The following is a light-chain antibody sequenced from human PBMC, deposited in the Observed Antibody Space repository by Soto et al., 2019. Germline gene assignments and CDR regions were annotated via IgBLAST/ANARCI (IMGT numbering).Light chain of an antibody. CDR3: QQRNIWPPVT. Sequence: IVMTQSPATLSVSPGDSASLSCRASPSVSNYLAWYQQKPGQAPRLLIYGAFNRATGIPARFSGSGSGADFTLTISSLEPEDFAVYYCQQRNIWPPVTFGQGTRLEIK. J-gene: IGKJ5*01. V-gene: IGKV3-11*01. CDR1: PSVSNY. CDR2: GAF.